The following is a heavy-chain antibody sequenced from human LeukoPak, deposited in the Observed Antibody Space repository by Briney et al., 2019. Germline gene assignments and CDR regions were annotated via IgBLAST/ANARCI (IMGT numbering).Heavy chain of an antibody. D-gene: IGHD3-22*01. CDR2: INPNSGGT. Sequence: ASVKVSCKASGYTFTGYYMHWVRQAPGQGLEWMGWINPNSGGTNYAQKFQGRVTMTRDTSISTAYMELSRLRSDDTAVYYCARTQSRSSGYHYWGQGTLVTVSS. CDR1: GYTFTGYY. V-gene: IGHV1-2*02. CDR3: ARTQSRSSGYHY. J-gene: IGHJ4*02.